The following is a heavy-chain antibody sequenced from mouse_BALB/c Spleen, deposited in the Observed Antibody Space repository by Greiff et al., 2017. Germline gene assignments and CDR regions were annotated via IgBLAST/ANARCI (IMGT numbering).Heavy chain of an antibody. Sequence: QVQLQQPGAELVMPGASVKMSCKASGYTFTDYWMHWVKQRPGQGLEWIGAIDTSDSYTSYNQKFKGKATLTVDESSSTAYMQLSSLTSEDSAVYYCGGGGWLLRAWFAYWGQGTLVTVSA. CDR1: GYTFTDYW. D-gene: IGHD2-3*01. CDR2: IDTSDSYT. J-gene: IGHJ3*01. V-gene: IGHV1-69*01. CDR3: GGGGWLLRAWFAY.